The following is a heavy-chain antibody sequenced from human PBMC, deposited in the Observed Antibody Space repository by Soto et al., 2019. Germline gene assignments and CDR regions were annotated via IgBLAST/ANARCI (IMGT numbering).Heavy chain of an antibody. D-gene: IGHD3-10*01. J-gene: IGHJ4*02. CDR1: GYTFTGYY. CDR2: INPNSGGT. Sequence: ASVKVSCKASGYTFTGYYMHWVRQAPGQGLEWMGWINPNSGGTNYAQKFQGRVTMTRDTSISTAYMELSRLRSDDTAVYYCARDGGLGLLWFGELFVYWGQGTLVTVS. CDR3: ARDGGLGLLWFGELFVY. V-gene: IGHV1-2*02.